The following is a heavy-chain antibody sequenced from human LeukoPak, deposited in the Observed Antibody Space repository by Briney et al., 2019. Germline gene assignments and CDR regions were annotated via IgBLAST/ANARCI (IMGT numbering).Heavy chain of an antibody. CDR1: GGSFSGYY. Sequence: PSETLSLTCAVYGGSFSGYYWSWIRLPPGKGLEWIGEINHSGSTNYNPSLKSRVTISVDTSKNQFSLKLSSVTAADTAVYYCARNRSGSYAFDYWGQGTLVTVSS. D-gene: IGHD3-10*01. CDR3: ARNRSGSYAFDY. J-gene: IGHJ4*02. CDR2: INHSGST. V-gene: IGHV4-34*01.